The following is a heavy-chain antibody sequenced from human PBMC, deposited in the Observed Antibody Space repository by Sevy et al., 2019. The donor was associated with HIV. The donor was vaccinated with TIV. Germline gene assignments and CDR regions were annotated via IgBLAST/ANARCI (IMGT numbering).Heavy chain of an antibody. J-gene: IGHJ4*02. V-gene: IGHV3-33*08. CDR2: IWYDGSNK. CDR3: ARDSAQAAFDY. D-gene: IGHD6-25*01. Sequence: GGSLRLSCAASGFDFSSFGMHWVRQAPGKGLEWVAVIWYDGSNKYYADSVKGRFTISRDNSKNTLYLQMNSLRAEDTAVYYCARDSAQAAFDYWGQGTLVTVSS. CDR1: GFDFSSFG.